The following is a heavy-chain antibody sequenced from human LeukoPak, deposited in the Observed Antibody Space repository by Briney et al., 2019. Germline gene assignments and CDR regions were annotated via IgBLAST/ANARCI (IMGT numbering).Heavy chain of an antibody. CDR2: LGIAGDT. CDR1: GFTFSSYA. CDR3: ARQMQSHGNFDS. D-gene: IGHD1-26*01. V-gene: IGHV3-13*01. Sequence: GGSLRLSCAASGFTFSSYAMHWVRQPIGKGLEWVSALGIAGDTFYPGSVKGRFTISRENARNSLYLQMNSLRAEDTAMYYCARQMQSHGNFDSWGQGTLVTVSS. J-gene: IGHJ4*02.